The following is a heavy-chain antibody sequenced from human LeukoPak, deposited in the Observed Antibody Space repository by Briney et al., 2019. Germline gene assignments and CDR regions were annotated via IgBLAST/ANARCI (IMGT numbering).Heavy chain of an antibody. J-gene: IGHJ4*02. CDR3: AKYLLRFLEWFTPYFDY. D-gene: IGHD3-3*01. V-gene: IGHV3-30*02. CDR2: IRYDGSNK. Sequence: GGSLRLSCAASGFTFSSYGMHWVRQAPGKGLEWVAFIRYDGSNKYYADSVKGRFTISRDNSKNTLYLQMNSLRAEDTAVYYCAKYLLRFLEWFTPYFDYWGQGTLVTVSS. CDR1: GFTFSSYG.